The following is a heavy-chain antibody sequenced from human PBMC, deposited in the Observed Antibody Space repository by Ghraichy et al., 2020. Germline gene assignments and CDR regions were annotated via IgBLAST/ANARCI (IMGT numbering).Heavy chain of an antibody. CDR3: ANVFGTGRSAIPDFGH. V-gene: IGHV3-23*01. D-gene: IGHD2-8*02. J-gene: IGHJ4*02. Sequence: GGSLRLSCAASGFSFSNYAMNWVRQAPGKGLEWVSAISGSGDRTYYADSVKGRFTISRDNPTNTFYVQMSSLRAEDTAVYYCANVFGTGRSAIPDFGHWGQGTLVTFSS. CDR1: GFSFSNYA. CDR2: ISGSGDRT.